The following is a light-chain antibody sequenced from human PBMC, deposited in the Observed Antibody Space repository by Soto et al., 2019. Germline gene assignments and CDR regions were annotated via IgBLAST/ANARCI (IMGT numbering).Light chain of an antibody. V-gene: IGKV3-11*01. J-gene: IGKJ5*01. Sequence: EIVLTQSPATLSLYPGERASLSCRASPSVTNYLAWYQQKPGQAPRLVIYGAFNRATGIRARFSGSGSGTDFTLTISSLEPGDFAVYYCQQRNIWPPVTFGQGTRLEIK. CDR3: QQRNIWPPVT. CDR1: PSVTNY. CDR2: GAF.